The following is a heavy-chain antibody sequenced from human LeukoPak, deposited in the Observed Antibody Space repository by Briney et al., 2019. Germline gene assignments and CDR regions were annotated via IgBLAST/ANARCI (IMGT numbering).Heavy chain of an antibody. CDR3: SRAAAADYYYYYGMDV. CDR2: IYTSGST. CDR1: GGSISSGSHY. J-gene: IGHJ6*02. Sequence: SETLSLTCTVSGGSISSGSHYWSWIRQPAGKGLEWIGRIYTSGSTNYNPSLKSRVTISVDTSKNQFSLKLSSVTAADTAVYYCSRAAAADYYYYYGMDVWGQGTTVTVSS. D-gene: IGHD6-13*01. V-gene: IGHV4-61*02.